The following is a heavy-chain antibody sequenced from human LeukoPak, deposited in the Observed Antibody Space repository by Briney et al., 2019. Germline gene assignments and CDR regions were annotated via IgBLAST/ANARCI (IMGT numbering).Heavy chain of an antibody. CDR2: IIPIFGTA. J-gene: IGHJ5*02. CDR1: GGTFSSYA. V-gene: IGHV1-69*05. CDR3: ARTDSSPNWFDP. D-gene: IGHD6-13*01. Sequence: SVKVSCKASGGTFSSYAISWVRQAPGQGLEWMGGIIPIFGTANYAQKFQGRVTITTDESTSTAYMELSSLRSEDTAVYYCARTDSSPNWFDPWGQGTLVTASS.